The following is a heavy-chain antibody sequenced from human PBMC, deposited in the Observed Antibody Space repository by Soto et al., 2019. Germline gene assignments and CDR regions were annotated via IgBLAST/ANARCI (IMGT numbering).Heavy chain of an antibody. CDR3: ARDDYGDYYFDD. J-gene: IGHJ4*02. D-gene: IGHD4-17*01. CDR1: GFTFSSYW. Sequence: GGSRGLSCAASGFTFSSYWMSWVRQAPGKGLEWVANIKQDGSEKYYVDSVKGRFTISRDNAKNSLYLQMNSLRAEDTAVYYCARDDYGDYYFDDWGQGTLVTVSS. CDR2: IKQDGSEK. V-gene: IGHV3-7*01.